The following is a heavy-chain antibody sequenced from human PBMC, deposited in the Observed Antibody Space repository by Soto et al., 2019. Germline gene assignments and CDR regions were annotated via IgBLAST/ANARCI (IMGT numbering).Heavy chain of an antibody. D-gene: IGHD3-22*01. CDR3: ARKDKSGYFNWFDP. J-gene: IGHJ5*02. CDR2: IFPSDSDT. CDR1: GYRFTSYW. Sequence: PGESLKISCRTSGYRFTSYWIAWVRQMPGKGLEWMGIIFPSDSDTRYSPSFQGQVTISADKSTSTVFLQLASLKASDTAVYFCARKDKSGYFNWFDPWGQGTLVTVSS. V-gene: IGHV5-51*01.